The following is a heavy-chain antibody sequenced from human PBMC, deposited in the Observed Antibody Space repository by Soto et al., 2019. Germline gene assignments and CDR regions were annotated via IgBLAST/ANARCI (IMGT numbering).Heavy chain of an antibody. D-gene: IGHD6-19*01. V-gene: IGHV1-69*06. CDR2: IIPIFGTA. Sequence: QVQLVQSGAEVKKPGSSVKVSCKASGCTFSSYAISWVRQAPGQGLEWMGGIIPIFGTANYEQKFQGRVKITADKSTSTAYMELSSLRSEDTAVYYCASERPGYSSGWPSLYYYYAMDVWGQGTTVTVSS. CDR1: GCTFSSYA. J-gene: IGHJ6*02. CDR3: ASERPGYSSGWPSLYYYYAMDV.